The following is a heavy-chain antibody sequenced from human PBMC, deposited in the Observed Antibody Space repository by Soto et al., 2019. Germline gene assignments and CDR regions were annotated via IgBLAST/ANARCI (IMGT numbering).Heavy chain of an antibody. CDR1: GGSISSSSYY. J-gene: IGHJ5*02. CDR3: ARGIVVVVAATPKDNWFDP. V-gene: IGHV4-39*01. CDR2: IYYSGST. Sequence: SETLSLTCTVSGGSISSSSYYWGWIRQPPGKGLEWIGSIYYSGSTYYNTSLKSRVTISVDTSKNQFSLKLSSVTAADTAVYYCARGIVVVVAATPKDNWFDPWGQGTLVTVSS. D-gene: IGHD2-15*01.